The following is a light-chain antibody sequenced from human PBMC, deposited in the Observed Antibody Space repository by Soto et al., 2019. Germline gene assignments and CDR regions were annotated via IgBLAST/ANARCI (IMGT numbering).Light chain of an antibody. V-gene: IGKV3-11*01. CDR3: QQRSNWPRT. Sequence: IVLTQSPVTLSLSPGEIATLYCSASQNISSYLIWYQQKPGQAPRLLMYDVSNRATGIPARFSGSGSGTDFTLTISSLEPEDLAVYYCQQRSNWPRTFGQGTKVDIK. J-gene: IGKJ1*01. CDR1: QNISSY. CDR2: DVS.